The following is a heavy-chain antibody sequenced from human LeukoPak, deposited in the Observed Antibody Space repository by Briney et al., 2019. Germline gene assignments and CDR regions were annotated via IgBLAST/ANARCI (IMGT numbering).Heavy chain of an antibody. J-gene: IGHJ6*03. V-gene: IGHV3-11*01. CDR2: ISSSGSTI. CDR3: ARARARTYYYYYYMDV. Sequence: GGSLRLSCAASGFTFSDYYMSWIRQAPGKGLEWVSYISSSGSTIYYADSVKGRFTISRDNAKNSLYLQMNSLRAEDTAVYYCARARARTYYYYYYMDVWGKGTTVTVSS. D-gene: IGHD1-14*01. CDR1: GFTFSDYY.